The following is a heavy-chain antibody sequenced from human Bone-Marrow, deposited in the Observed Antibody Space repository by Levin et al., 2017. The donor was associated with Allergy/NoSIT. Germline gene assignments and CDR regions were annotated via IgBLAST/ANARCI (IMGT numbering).Heavy chain of an antibody. CDR1: GFTFRSYD. J-gene: IGHJ4*02. CDR2: IRGSASRT. V-gene: IGHV3-23*01. CDR3: APGIGETGSPTDY. Sequence: LSLTCAASGFTFRSYDMTWVRQTPGKGLEWVSAIRGSASRTFYADSVKGRFTVSRDNSKNTVFLQMNSLRVEDTAVYYCAPGIGETGSPTDYWGQGALVTVSP. D-gene: IGHD6-19*01.